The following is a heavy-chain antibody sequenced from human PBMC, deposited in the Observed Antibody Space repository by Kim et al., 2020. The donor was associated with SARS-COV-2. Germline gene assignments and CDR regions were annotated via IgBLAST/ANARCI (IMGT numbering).Heavy chain of an antibody. Sequence: GGSLRLSCVASGFTFSNYWMHWVRQAPGKGLVWVSQIKTDGTVAYYADSVKGRFTISRDNAKNTLYLQMNSLRADDTAVYYCTRGDTYAFDIWGPGTTLTVSS. CDR2: IKTDGTVA. J-gene: IGHJ3*02. D-gene: IGHD2-21*01. CDR3: TRGDTYAFDI. CDR1: GFTFSNYW. V-gene: IGHV3-74*01.